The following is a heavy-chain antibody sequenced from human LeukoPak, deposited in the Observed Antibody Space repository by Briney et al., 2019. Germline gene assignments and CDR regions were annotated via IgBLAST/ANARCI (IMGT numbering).Heavy chain of an antibody. CDR3: AKDGGNTYGPHFDY. V-gene: IGHV4-39*07. CDR2: IYYSGST. Sequence: SETLSLTCTVSGGSISSSSYYWGWIRQPPGKGLEWIGSIYYSGSTYYNPSLKSRVTISVDTSKNQFSLKLSSVTAADTAVYYCAKDGGNTYGPHFDYWGQGTLVTVSS. J-gene: IGHJ4*02. CDR1: GGSISSSSYY. D-gene: IGHD5-18*01.